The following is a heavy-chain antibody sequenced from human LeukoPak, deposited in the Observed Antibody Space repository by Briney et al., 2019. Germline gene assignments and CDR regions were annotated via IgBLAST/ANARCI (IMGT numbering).Heavy chain of an antibody. CDR3: AKDFQYYDSSGYLEY. J-gene: IGHJ4*02. Sequence: PGGSQRLSCAASGFTFDDYDMHWVRQAPGKGLEWVSGISWNSGSIGYADSVKGRFTISRDNAKNSLYLQMNSLRAEDTALYYCAKDFQYYDSSGYLEYWGQGTLVTVSS. CDR2: ISWNSGSI. CDR1: GFTFDDYD. D-gene: IGHD3-22*01. V-gene: IGHV3-9*01.